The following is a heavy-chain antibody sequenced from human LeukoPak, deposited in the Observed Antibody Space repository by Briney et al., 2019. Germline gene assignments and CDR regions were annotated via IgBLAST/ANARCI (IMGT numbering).Heavy chain of an antibody. CDR2: ISFDGSSA. CDR3: AKDPGGHIDDFWSGYSRFDY. CDR1: GFSFSDNW. J-gene: IGHJ4*02. V-gene: IGHV3-74*01. D-gene: IGHD3-3*01. Sequence: HTGGSLRLSCAASGFSFSDNWMHWVRQAPGKGLVWVSRISFDGSSANYADSVKGRFTISRDNAKNTLYLQMNSLRAEDTALYYCAKDPGGHIDDFWSGYSRFDYWGQGTLVTVSS.